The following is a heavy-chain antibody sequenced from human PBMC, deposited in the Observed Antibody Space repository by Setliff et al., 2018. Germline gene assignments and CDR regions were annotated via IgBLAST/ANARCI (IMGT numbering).Heavy chain of an antibody. CDR1: GYNFITFG. Sequence: ASVKVSCKTSGYNFITFGINWVRQAPGQGLEWMGWINTNTGNPTYAQGFTGRFVFSLDTSVTTAYLQISSLKAQDSAGYYCARGGDIITIFGVVTPDYYYYMDVWGTGTTVTV. CDR3: ARGGDIITIFGVVTPDYYYYMDV. J-gene: IGHJ6*03. CDR2: INTNTGNP. V-gene: IGHV7-4-1*02. D-gene: IGHD3-3*01.